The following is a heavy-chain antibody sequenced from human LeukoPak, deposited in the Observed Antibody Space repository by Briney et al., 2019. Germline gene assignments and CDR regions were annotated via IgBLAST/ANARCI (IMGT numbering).Heavy chain of an antibody. CDR2: VNPNSGGT. J-gene: IGHJ4*02. V-gene: IGHV1-2*02. CDR3: VRGLCTGTICYVFDY. D-gene: IGHD2-2*01. CDR1: GYTFTGYF. Sequence: GASVKVSCKASGYTFTGYFHWVRQAPGPGLEWMGWVNPNSGGTNFAQKFQGRVTMTSDTSMSTAYMEMSGLRSDDTAVYYCVRGLCTGTICYVFDYWGQGTLVTVSS.